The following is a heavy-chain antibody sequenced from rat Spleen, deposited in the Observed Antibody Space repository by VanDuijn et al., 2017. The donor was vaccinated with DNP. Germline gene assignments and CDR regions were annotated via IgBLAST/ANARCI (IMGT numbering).Heavy chain of an antibody. Sequence: EVQLVESGGGLVQPGRSLKLSCAASGFTFSAYYMAWVRQAPAKGLEWVATISYDGYNTYYRDSVKGRFTISRDNAKSTLYLQMDSLRSEDTATYYCAYGGYWGQGVMVTVSS. J-gene: IGHJ2*01. CDR2: ISYDGYNT. CDR3: AYGGY. D-gene: IGHD1-11*01. V-gene: IGHV5-7*01. CDR1: GFTFSAYY.